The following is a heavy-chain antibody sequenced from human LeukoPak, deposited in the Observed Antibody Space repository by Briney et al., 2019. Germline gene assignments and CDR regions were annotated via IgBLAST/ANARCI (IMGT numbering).Heavy chain of an antibody. CDR1: GFNFGSYW. V-gene: IGHV3-7*01. J-gene: IGHJ4*01. D-gene: IGHD1-14*01. Sequence: GGSLRLSCEGSGFNFGSYWMSWVRQAPGKGLEWVANIIQDGNAKYYLDSVKGRLTIYRDNAKNSVWLQMNSLRVEDTGVYYCARSVWPEDYWGHGTVVSVSS. CDR3: ARSVWPEDY. CDR2: IIQDGNAK.